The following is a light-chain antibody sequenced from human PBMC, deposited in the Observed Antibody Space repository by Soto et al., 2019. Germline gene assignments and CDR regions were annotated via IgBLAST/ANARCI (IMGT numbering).Light chain of an antibody. J-gene: IGLJ3*02. Sequence: QPVRTQSPSASASLGASVKLTWTRSSGHSSYAIAWHQQQPEKGPRYLMKLNSDGSHSKGDGIPDRFSGSSSGAERYLAISSLQSEDEADYYCQTWGTGIRVFGGGTKLTV. V-gene: IGLV4-69*01. CDR1: SGHSSYA. CDR2: LNSDGSH. CDR3: QTWGTGIRV.